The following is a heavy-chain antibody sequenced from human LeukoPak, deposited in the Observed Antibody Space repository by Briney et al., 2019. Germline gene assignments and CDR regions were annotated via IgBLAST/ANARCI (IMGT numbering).Heavy chain of an antibody. Sequence: PSETLSLTCAVSGASISSSNYYWGWVRQSPGKGLEWIGNIYSSGNTYYNASLKSRVTMYIDTSKNQFSLKLSSVTAADTAVYYCAREYSSGWYDTYYYYYYMDVWGKGTTATISS. D-gene: IGHD6-19*01. V-gene: IGHV4-39*07. J-gene: IGHJ6*03. CDR3: AREYSSGWYDTYYYYYYMDV. CDR2: IYSSGNT. CDR1: GASISSSNYY.